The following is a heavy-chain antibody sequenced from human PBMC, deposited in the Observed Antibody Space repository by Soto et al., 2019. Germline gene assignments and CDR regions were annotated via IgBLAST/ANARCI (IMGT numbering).Heavy chain of an antibody. D-gene: IGHD2-15*01. CDR2: IYYSGST. CDR3: ARLTVVVAATLDY. CDR1: GGSISSGDYY. Sequence: SETLSLTCTVSGGSISSGDYYWSWIRQPPGKGLEWIGYIYYSGSTYYNPSLKSRVTISVDTSKNQFSLKLSSVTAADTAVYYCARLTVVVAATLDYWGQGTLVTVSS. V-gene: IGHV4-30-4*01. J-gene: IGHJ4*02.